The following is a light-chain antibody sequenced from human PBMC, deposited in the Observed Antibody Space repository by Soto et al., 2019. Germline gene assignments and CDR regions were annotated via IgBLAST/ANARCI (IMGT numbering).Light chain of an antibody. J-gene: IGKJ1*01. CDR2: QTS. CDR1: QYINTR. CDR3: HQRQSWPRT. Sequence: EIVLTQPPATLSSFPGDRVTLSCRASQYINTRLAWYQHRPGQAPRLLIYQTSIRAAGIPARFSASGSGTVFTLTISDVQPEDFALYYCHQRQSWPRTFGQGTKVDIK. V-gene: IGKV3-11*01.